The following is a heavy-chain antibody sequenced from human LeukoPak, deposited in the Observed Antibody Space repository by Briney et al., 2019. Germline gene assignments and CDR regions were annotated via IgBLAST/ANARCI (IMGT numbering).Heavy chain of an antibody. CDR3: ARVRFGELMFYMDV. J-gene: IGHJ6*03. D-gene: IGHD3-10*01. CDR2: IYTSGST. V-gene: IGHV4-61*02. CDR1: GGSISSGSYY. Sequence: SETLSLTCTVSGGSISSGSYYWSWIRQPAGKGLEWIGRIYTSGSTNYNPSLKSRVTISVDTSKNQFSRKLSSVTAADTAVYYCARVRFGELMFYMDVWGKGTTVTISS.